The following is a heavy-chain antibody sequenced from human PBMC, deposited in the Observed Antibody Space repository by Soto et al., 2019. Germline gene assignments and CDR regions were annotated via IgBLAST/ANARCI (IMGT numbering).Heavy chain of an antibody. CDR2: ISSSSSTI. V-gene: IGHV3-48*02. CDR1: GFTFSSYS. D-gene: IGHD3-3*01. Sequence: GGSLRLSCAGSGFTFSSYSMNWVRQAPGKGLEWVSYISSSSSTIYYADSVKGRFTISRDNAKNSLYLQMNSLRDEDTAVYYCARDYDFWSGYPYYYGMDVWGQGTTVAVSS. J-gene: IGHJ6*02. CDR3: ARDYDFWSGYPYYYGMDV.